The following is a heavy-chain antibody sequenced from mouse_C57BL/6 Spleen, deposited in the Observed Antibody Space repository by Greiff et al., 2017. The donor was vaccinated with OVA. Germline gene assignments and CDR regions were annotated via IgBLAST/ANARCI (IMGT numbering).Heavy chain of an antibody. CDR2: IYPGSGNT. CDR3: AREGDYYGSSSYYFDY. D-gene: IGHD1-1*01. V-gene: IGHV1-76*01. CDR1: GYTFTDYY. J-gene: IGHJ2*01. Sequence: QVQLQQSGAELVRPGASVKLSCKASGYTFTDYYINWVKQRPGQGLEWIARIYPGSGNTYYNEKFKGKATLTAEKSSSTAYMQLSSLTSEDSAVYFCAREGDYYGSSSYYFDYWGQGTTLTVSS.